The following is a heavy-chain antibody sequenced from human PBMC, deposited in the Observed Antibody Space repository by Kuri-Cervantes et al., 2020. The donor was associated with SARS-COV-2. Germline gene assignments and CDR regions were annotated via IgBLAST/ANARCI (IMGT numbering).Heavy chain of an antibody. CDR3: AKSSSSWYNNWFDP. CDR2: IYYSGST. V-gene: IGHV4-39*07. J-gene: IGHJ5*02. Sequence: SETLSLTCTVSGGSISSGSFYWGWIRQPPGKGLEWIGTIYYSGSTYYSPSLKSRVTISVDTSKNQFSLKLSSVTAADTAVYYCAKSSSSWYNNWFDPWGQGTLVTVSS. D-gene: IGHD6-13*01. CDR1: GGSISSGSFY.